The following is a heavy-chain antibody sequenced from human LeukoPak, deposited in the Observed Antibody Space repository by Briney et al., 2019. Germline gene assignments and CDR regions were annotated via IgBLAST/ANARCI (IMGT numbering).Heavy chain of an antibody. V-gene: IGHV3-23*01. D-gene: IGHD3-9*01. CDR2: ISGSGGSA. J-gene: IGHJ6*03. CDR1: GFTFSSYG. Sequence: PGGSLRLSRAASGFTFSSYGMSWVRQAPGKGLEWVSAISGSGGSAYYADSVKGRFTISRDNSKNTLYLRMNSLGAEDTAVYYCAKQGRDWLRDYYYYMDVWGKGTTVTISS. CDR3: AKQGRDWLRDYYYYMDV.